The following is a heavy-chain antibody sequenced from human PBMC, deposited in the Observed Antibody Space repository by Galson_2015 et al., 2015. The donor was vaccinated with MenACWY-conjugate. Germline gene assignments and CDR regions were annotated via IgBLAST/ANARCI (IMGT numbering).Heavy chain of an antibody. Sequence: SPRLSCAVSGFTVRNNYMNWFRQSPRKGLEWATVIHSGDNTYYVDSVKGRFTISRYYSKNTLYLQMNSLRAEDTAVYYSARDDGRGEPFGYWGQGTLVTVSS. CDR3: ARDDGRGEPFGY. D-gene: IGHD1-14*01. V-gene: IGHV3-66*01. CDR2: IHSGDNT. J-gene: IGHJ4*02. CDR1: GFTVRNNY.